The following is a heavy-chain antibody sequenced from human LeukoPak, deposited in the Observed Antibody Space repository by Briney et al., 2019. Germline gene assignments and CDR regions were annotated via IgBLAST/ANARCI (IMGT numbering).Heavy chain of an antibody. CDR1: GGSISSYY. CDR3: ARVPYYYGMDV. CDR2: IYYSGST. V-gene: IGHV4-59*01. J-gene: IGHJ6*02. Sequence: SETLSLTCTVSGGSISSYYWSWIRQPPGKGLEWIGYIYYSGSTNYNPSLKSRVTMSVDTSKNQFSLKLSSVTAADTAVYYCARVPYYYGMDVWGQGTTVTVSS.